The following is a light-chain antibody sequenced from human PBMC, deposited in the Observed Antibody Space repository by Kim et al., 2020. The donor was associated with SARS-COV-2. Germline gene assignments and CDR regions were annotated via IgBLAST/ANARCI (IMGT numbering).Light chain of an antibody. CDR3: ATWDVSLNGWV. V-gene: IGLV1-44*01. J-gene: IGLJ3*02. CDR2: NDN. CDR1: SSNVGLNF. Sequence: GQSVTFSCSGSSSNVGLNFVNWSQQLPGTAPKVFIYNDNQRPSGVPDRFSGSRSGTSASLAISGLQSEDEADYYCATWDVSLNGWVFGGGTQLTVL.